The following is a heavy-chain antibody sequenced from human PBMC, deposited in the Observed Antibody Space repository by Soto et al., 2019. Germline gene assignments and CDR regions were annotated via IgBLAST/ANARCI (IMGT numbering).Heavy chain of an antibody. V-gene: IGHV1-3*01. CDR2: INAGNGNT. Sequence: GASVKVSCKASGYTFTSYAMHWVRQAPGQRLEWMGWINAGNGNTKYSQKFQGRVTITRDTSASTAYMELSSLRSEDTAVYYCARVLDVTTGKYYYYYYGMDVWGQGTTVTVSS. CDR1: GYTFTSYA. J-gene: IGHJ6*02. D-gene: IGHD3-22*01. CDR3: ARVLDVTTGKYYYYYYGMDV.